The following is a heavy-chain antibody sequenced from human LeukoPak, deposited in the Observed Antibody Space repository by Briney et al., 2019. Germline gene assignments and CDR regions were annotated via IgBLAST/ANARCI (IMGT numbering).Heavy chain of an antibody. V-gene: IGHV4-34*01. CDR3: ARGALKPFDY. D-gene: IGHD1-14*01. CDR1: GGSFSGYY. J-gene: IGHJ4*02. CDR2: INHSGST. Sequence: SETLSLTCAVYGGSFSGYYWSWIRQPPGKGLEWIGEINHSGSTNYNPPLKSRVTISVDTSKNQFSLKLSSVTAADTAVYYCARGALKPFDYWGQGTLVTVSS.